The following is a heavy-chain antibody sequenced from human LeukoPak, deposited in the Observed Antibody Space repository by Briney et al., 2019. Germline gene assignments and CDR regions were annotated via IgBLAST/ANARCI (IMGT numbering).Heavy chain of an antibody. CDR3: VREVVPSIYYYYSYMDV. CDR1: GFTVSSNY. CDR2: TRNKANSYTT. D-gene: IGHD2-2*01. Sequence: GGSLRLSCAASGFTVSSNYMSWVRQAPGKGLEWVGRTRNKANSYTTEYAAAVKGRFTISIDDSKNALFLQMNSLKSEDTAVYFCVREVVPSIYYYYSYMDVWGKGTPVIISS. V-gene: IGHV3-72*01. J-gene: IGHJ6*03.